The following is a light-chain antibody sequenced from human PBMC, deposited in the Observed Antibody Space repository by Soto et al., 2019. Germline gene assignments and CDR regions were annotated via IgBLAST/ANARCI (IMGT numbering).Light chain of an antibody. J-gene: IGKJ3*01. Sequence: DIVMTQSPLSLPVTPGEPASISCRSSQSLLNSNGNNHLNWYLQKPGQSPQLLIYLGSNRASGVPDRFSGSGSGTDFTLKISRVEAEDVGVYYCMQGLQIPLTFGPGTKWISN. CDR2: LGS. V-gene: IGKV2-28*01. CDR1: QSLLNSNGNNH. CDR3: MQGLQIPLT.